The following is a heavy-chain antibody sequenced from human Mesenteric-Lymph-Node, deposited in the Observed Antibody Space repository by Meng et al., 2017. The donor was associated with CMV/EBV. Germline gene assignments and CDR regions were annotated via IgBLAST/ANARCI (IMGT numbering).Heavy chain of an antibody. J-gene: IGHJ4*02. V-gene: IGHV3-23*01. CDR2: ISDSGTIT. Sequence: GESLKISCTASGFTFSNNAMTWVRQAPGQGLEWVSGISDSGTITYYADSVRGRFTISRDNSKNTLFLQMNSLRAEDTAVYYCAKDRVFDSISIYYFDYWGQGTLVTVSS. CDR1: GFTFSNNA. CDR3: AKDRVFDSISIYYFDY. D-gene: IGHD3-10*02.